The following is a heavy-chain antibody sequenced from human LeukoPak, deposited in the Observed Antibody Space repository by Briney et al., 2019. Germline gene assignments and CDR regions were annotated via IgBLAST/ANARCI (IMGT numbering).Heavy chain of an antibody. V-gene: IGHV3-21*01. Sequence: PGGSLRLSCAASGFTFSSYSMNWVRQAPGKGLEWVSSISSSSSYIYYADSVKGRFTISRDNAKNSLYLQMNSLRAEDTAVYYCARATPSHVENGYWFDPWGQGTLVTVSS. CDR2: ISSSSSYI. D-gene: IGHD5-24*01. J-gene: IGHJ5*02. CDR3: ARATPSHVENGYWFDP. CDR1: GFTFSSYS.